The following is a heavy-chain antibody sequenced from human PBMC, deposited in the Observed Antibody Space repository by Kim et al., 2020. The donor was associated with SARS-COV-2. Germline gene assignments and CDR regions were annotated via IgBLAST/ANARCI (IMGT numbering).Heavy chain of an antibody. D-gene: IGHD3-10*01. V-gene: IGHV3-21*01. J-gene: IGHJ6*02. CDR3: ARGGSVWFGGDIGADYYGMDV. CDR2: ISSSSSYI. CDR1: GFTFSSYS. Sequence: GGSLRLSCAASGFTFSSYSMNWVRQAPGKGLEWVSSISSSSSYIYYADSVKGRFTISRDNAKNSLYLQMNSLRAEDTAVYYCARGGSVWFGGDIGADYYGMDVWGQGTTVTVSS.